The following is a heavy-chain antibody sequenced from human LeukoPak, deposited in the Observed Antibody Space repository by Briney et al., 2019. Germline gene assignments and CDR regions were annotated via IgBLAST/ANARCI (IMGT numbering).Heavy chain of an antibody. CDR2: ILDNGYTI. D-gene: IGHD3-10*01. V-gene: IGHV3-11*01. CDR3: ARGLLWFGESYAFDI. J-gene: IGHJ3*02. CDR1: GFIFSDYY. Sequence: GGSLRLSCATSGFIFSDYYMSWIRQAPGKGLEWISYILDNGYTIHYADSVKGRFTISRDNAKNPLYLQMSSLRADDTAMYYCARGLLWFGESYAFDIWGQGTMVTVSS.